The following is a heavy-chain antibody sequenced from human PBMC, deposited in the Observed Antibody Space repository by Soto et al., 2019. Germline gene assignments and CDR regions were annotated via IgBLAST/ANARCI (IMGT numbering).Heavy chain of an antibody. CDR1: GGSFSGYY. V-gene: IGHV4-34*01. CDR2: IDHSGST. J-gene: IGHJ6*02. CDR3: AGGRCSGGSGYSPRYYYGMDV. Sequence: QVQLQQWGAGLLKPSETLSLTCAVYGGSFSGYYWSWIRQPPGKGLEWIGEIDHSGSTTYNPSLKSRVTISVDTSKNQFSLKVNSVTAADTALYYCAGGRCSGGSGYSPRYYYGMDVWGQGTTVTVAS. D-gene: IGHD2-15*01.